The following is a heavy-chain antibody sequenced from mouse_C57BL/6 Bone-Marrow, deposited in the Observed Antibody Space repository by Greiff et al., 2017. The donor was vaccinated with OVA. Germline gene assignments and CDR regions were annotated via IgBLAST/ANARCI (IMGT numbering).Heavy chain of an antibody. J-gene: IGHJ2*01. D-gene: IGHD4-1*01. CDR1: GYTFTSYW. Sequence: QVQLQQPGAELVKPGASVKLSCKASGYTFTSYWMRWVKQRPGQGLEWIGEIDPSDSYTHYNQKFKGKATLTVDTSSSTAYMQLSSLTSEDSAVYYCARRGTGYFDYWGQGTTLTVSS. CDR3: ARRGTGYFDY. CDR2: IDPSDSYT. V-gene: IGHV1-50*01.